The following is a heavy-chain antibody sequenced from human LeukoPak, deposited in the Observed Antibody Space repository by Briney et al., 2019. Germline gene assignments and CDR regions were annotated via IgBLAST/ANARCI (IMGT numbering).Heavy chain of an antibody. Sequence: GGSLRLSCAASGFSLSSHAMSWVRQAPGKGLECVSATSSSDAGTYYADSVRGRFTISRDNSKNTLYLQMNSLRAEDAAVYYCARAPVTSCRGAYCYPFDYWGQGTLVTVSS. V-gene: IGHV3-23*01. CDR2: TSSSDAGT. J-gene: IGHJ4*02. CDR1: GFSLSSHA. CDR3: ARAPVTSCRGAYCYPFDY. D-gene: IGHD2-21*01.